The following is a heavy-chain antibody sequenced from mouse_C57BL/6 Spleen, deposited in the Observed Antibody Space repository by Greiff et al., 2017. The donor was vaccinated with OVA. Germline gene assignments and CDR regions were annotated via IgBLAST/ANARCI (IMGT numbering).Heavy chain of an antibody. CDR2: IDPSDSYT. J-gene: IGHJ2*01. CDR3: ARTYYGNHGVDY. V-gene: IGHV1-50*01. CDR1: GYTFTSYW. D-gene: IGHD2-10*01. Sequence: QVQLQQPGAELVKPGASVKLSCKASGYTFTSYWMQWVKQRPGQGLEWIGEIDPSDSYTNYNQKFKGKATLTVDTSSSTAYMQLSSLTSEDSAVYYCARTYYGNHGVDYWGQGTTLTVSS.